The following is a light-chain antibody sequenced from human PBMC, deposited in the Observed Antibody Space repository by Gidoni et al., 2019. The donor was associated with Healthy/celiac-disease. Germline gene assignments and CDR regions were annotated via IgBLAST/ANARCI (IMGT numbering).Light chain of an antibody. J-gene: IGLJ1*01. V-gene: IGLV2-14*01. CDR2: DVS. Sequence: QSALTQPASVSGSPGQSITISCTGTSSDVGGYNYVSWYPQHPGKAPKLIIYDVSNRPSGVSTRFSCSQSGNTSSLTISGLQAEDEADYYCSSYTSSSPYVFGTGTKVTVL. CDR3: SSYTSSSPYV. CDR1: SSDVGGYNY.